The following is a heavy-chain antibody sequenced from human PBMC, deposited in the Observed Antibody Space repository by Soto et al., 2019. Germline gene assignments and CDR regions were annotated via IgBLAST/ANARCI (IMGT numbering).Heavy chain of an antibody. CDR3: AVTKGDV. CDR1: GYIFTNHN. Sequence: QIQLVQSGAEVKKPGASVKVSCKTSGYIFTNHNITWVRQAPGQGLEWMGWISAYDGNTDYAQKVQGRVTMTTDTSTSTAYMELRSLTSDDTAIYYCAVTKGDVWGQGTTVTVSS. CDR2: ISAYDGNT. V-gene: IGHV1-18*01. J-gene: IGHJ6*02. D-gene: IGHD1-1*01.